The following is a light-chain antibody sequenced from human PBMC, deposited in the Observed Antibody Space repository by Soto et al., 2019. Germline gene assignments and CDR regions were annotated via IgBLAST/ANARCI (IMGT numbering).Light chain of an antibody. J-gene: IGLJ1*01. V-gene: IGLV2-18*02. CDR3: SSYTPSSTYV. Sequence: QSALTQPPSVSGSPGQSVTISCTGTSSDVGSYNRVSWYQQPPGTAPKLMIYEVSNRPSGVHDRFSGSKSGNTASLTISELQDEAEADYYCSSYTPSSTYVFGTGTKVTVL. CDR2: EVS. CDR1: SSDVGSYNR.